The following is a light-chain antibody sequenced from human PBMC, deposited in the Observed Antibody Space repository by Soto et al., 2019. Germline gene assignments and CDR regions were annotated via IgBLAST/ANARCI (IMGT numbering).Light chain of an antibody. Sequence: EIVLTQSPGTLSLSPGERATLSCRASQSVTSYLAWYQQKPGQAPRLLIYGASSRATGIPDRFSGSGSGTDFILTISRLVPEDVAVYYCQQYGGSPRTFGQGTKLEIK. CDR3: QQYGGSPRT. J-gene: IGKJ2*01. CDR1: QSVTSY. CDR2: GAS. V-gene: IGKV3-20*01.